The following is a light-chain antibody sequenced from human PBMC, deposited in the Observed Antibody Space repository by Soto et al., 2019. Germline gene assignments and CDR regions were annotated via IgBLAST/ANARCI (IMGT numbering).Light chain of an antibody. Sequence: QSVLTQPPSASGSPGQSVAISCTGTNSDIGNYNFVSWYQQHPGKAPKLMIYEVNKRPSGVPDRFSGSKSGNTASLTVSGLQPEAEADYYCSSYAGSNNLLFGGGTQLTVL. V-gene: IGLV2-8*01. J-gene: IGLJ2*01. CDR2: EVN. CDR3: SSYAGSNNLL. CDR1: NSDIGNYNF.